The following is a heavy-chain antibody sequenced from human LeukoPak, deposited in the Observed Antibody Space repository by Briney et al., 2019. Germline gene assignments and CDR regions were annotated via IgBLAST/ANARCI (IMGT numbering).Heavy chain of an antibody. CDR1: GYSFTSYW. J-gene: IGHJ4*02. D-gene: IGHD3-9*01. CDR2: IYPGDSDT. CDR3: ARASYYDILTGYQGYYFDY. V-gene: IGHV5-51*01. Sequence: GESLKISCKGSGYSFTSYWIGWVRQMPGKGLEWMGIIYPGDSDTRYSPSFQGQVTISADKSISTAYLQWSSLKASDTAMYYCARASYYDILTGYQGYYFDYWGQGTLVTVSS.